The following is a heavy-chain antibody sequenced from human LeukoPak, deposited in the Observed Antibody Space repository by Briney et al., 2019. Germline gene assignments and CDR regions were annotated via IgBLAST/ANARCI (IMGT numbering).Heavy chain of an antibody. Sequence: SETLSLTCTVSGGSISSYYWSWIRQPPGKGLEWIGYIYYSGSTNYNPSLKSRVTISVDTSKNQFSLKLGSVTAADTAVYYCARLRVAAAGSYFDYWGQGTLVTVSS. CDR3: ARLRVAAAGSYFDY. V-gene: IGHV4-59*08. J-gene: IGHJ4*02. CDR2: IYYSGST. D-gene: IGHD6-13*01. CDR1: GGSISSYY.